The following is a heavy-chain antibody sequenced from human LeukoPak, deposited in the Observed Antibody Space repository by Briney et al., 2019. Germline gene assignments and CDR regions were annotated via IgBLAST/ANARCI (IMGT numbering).Heavy chain of an antibody. CDR2: IYYSGST. J-gene: IGHJ4*02. V-gene: IGHV4-59*01. Sequence: SETLSLTCTVSGGSISSYYWSWIRQPPGKGLEWTGYIYYSGSTNYNPSLKSRVTISVDTSKNQFSLKLSSVTAADTAVYYCARITKLQYFDYWGQGTLVTVSS. D-gene: IGHD3-16*01. CDR1: GGSISSYY. CDR3: ARITKLQYFDY.